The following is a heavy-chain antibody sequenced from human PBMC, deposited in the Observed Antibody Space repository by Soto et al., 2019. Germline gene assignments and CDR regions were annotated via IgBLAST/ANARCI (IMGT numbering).Heavy chain of an antibody. Sequence: HPGGSLRLTCAASGFTFSSYSMNWVRQAPGKGLEWVSYISSSSTIYYADSVKGRFTISRDNAKNSLYLQMNSLRAEDTAVYYCARRYCSSTSCYSWFDPRGQGTLVTVSS. V-gene: IGHV3-48*01. J-gene: IGHJ5*02. CDR2: ISSSSTI. D-gene: IGHD2-2*01. CDR3: ARRYCSSTSCYSWFDP. CDR1: GFTFSSYS.